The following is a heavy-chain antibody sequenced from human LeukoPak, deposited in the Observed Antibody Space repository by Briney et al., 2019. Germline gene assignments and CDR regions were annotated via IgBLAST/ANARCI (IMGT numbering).Heavy chain of an antibody. CDR2: IYYSGST. J-gene: IGHJ4*02. CDR3: ARDSPYGVPFDY. CDR1: GGPISSAGNY. Sequence: SETLSLTCSVSGGPISSAGNYWTWLRHHPGKGLEWIGYIYYSGSTYYNPSLESRVTISVDTSKSQFSLKLNSVTAADTAVYYCARDSPYGVPFDYWGQGTLVTVSS. D-gene: IGHD4-17*01. V-gene: IGHV4-31*03.